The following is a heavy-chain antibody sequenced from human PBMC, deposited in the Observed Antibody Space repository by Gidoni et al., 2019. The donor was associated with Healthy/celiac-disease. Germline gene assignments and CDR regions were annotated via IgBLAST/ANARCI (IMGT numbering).Heavy chain of an antibody. CDR1: GGSISSSSYY. CDR3: GCLHYYYGMDV. J-gene: IGHJ6*02. V-gene: IGHV4-39*07. D-gene: IGHD2-8*01. Sequence: QLQLQASGPGLVKPSETLSLTCTVSGGSISSSSYYWGWIRQPPGKGLEWIGSIYYSGSTYYNPSLKSRVTISVDTSKNQFSLKLSSVTAADTAVYYCGCLHYYYGMDVWGQGTTVTVSS. CDR2: IYYSGST.